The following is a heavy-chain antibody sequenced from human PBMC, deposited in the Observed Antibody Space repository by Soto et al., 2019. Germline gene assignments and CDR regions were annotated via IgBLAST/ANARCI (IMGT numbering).Heavy chain of an antibody. CDR1: GFTFSSYA. CDR3: AKDQLVRSIVGANTGFYFDY. D-gene: IGHD1-26*01. V-gene: IGHV3-23*01. J-gene: IGHJ4*02. Sequence: EVQLLESGGGLVQPGGSLRLSCAASGFTFSSYAMSWGRQAPGKGLEWVSAISGSGGSTYYADSGKGRFTISRDNSKNTLYLQMNSVRAADTAVYYCAKDQLVRSIVGANTGFYFDYWGQRTLVTVSS. CDR2: ISGSGGST.